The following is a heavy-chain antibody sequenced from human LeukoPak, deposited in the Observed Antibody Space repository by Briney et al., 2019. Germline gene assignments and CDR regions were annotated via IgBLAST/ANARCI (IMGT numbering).Heavy chain of an antibody. V-gene: IGHV1-2*06. J-gene: IGHJ4*02. D-gene: IGHD3-22*01. CDR1: GYTFTGYY. Sequence: GASVKVSCKASGYTFTGYYMHWVRQAPGQGLEWMGRINPNSGGTNYAQKFQGRVTMTRDTSISTAYMELSRLRSDDTAVYYCVSQETYYYDSSGYWISDYWGQGTLVTVSS. CDR3: VSQETYYYDSSGYWISDY. CDR2: INPNSGGT.